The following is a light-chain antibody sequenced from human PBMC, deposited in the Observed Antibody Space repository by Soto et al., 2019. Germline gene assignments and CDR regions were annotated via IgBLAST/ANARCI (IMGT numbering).Light chain of an antibody. J-gene: IGKJ2*01. CDR1: QGISSY. CDR3: RQLNSYPREYT. Sequence: DIQLTQSPSFLSASVGDRVTITCRASQGISSYLAWYQQKPGKAPKLLIYAASTLQSGVPSRFSGSGSGTEFTLTISSLQPEDFATYYCRQLNSYPREYTFGQGTKLEIK. CDR2: AAS. V-gene: IGKV1-9*01.